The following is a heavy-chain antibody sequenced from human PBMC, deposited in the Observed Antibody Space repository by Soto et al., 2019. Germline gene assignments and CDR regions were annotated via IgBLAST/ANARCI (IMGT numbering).Heavy chain of an antibody. Sequence: PGGSLRLSCAASGFTFSSYGMHWVRQAPGKGLEWVAVISYDGSNKYYADSVKGRFTISRDNSKNTLYLQMNSLRAEDTAVYYCAKAPNSGDYVSSNWFDPWGQGTLVTVSS. CDR1: GFTFSSYG. V-gene: IGHV3-30*18. CDR3: AKAPNSGDYVSSNWFDP. CDR2: ISYDGSNK. J-gene: IGHJ5*02. D-gene: IGHD4-17*01.